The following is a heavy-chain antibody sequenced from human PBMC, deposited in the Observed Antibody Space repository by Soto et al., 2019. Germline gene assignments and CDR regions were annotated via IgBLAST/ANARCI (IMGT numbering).Heavy chain of an antibody. CDR2: INHSGST. V-gene: IGHV4-34*01. CDR1: GGSFSGYY. Sequence: QVQLQQWGAGLLKPSETLSLTCAVYGGSFSGYYWSWIRQPPGKGLEWIGEINHSGSTNYNPSLTSRVTISVDTSKNQFSLKLSSVTAADTAVYYCARGAVQLERRGLANWFDPWGQGTLVTVSS. CDR3: ARGAVQLERRGLANWFDP. D-gene: IGHD1-1*01. J-gene: IGHJ5*02.